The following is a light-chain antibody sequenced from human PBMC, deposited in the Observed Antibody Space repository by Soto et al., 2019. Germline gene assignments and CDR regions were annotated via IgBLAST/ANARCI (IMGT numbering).Light chain of an antibody. V-gene: IGKV3-15*01. CDR2: GAS. CDR1: QSVSSN. J-gene: IGKJ2*01. CDR3: QRDNIWDT. Sequence: EIVMTQSPATLSASPGERATLSCRASQSVSSNLAWYQQQPGQAPRPLIYGASTRATGIPARFSGSGSGTEFILANSRLQSEDFAVYYCQRDNIWDTFVQGTKREIK.